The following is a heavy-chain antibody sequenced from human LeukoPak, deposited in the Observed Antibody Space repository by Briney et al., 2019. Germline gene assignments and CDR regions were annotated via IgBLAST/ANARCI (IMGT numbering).Heavy chain of an antibody. CDR2: MNPNSGNT. CDR3: ARGQYDFWSGYYRLGDY. Sequence: GASVKVSCKASGYTFTSYDINWVRQATGQGLEWMGWMNPNSGNTGYAQKFQGRVTMTRNTSISTAYMELSSLRSDDTAVYYCARGQYDFWSGYYRLGDYWGQGTLVTVSS. D-gene: IGHD3-3*01. V-gene: IGHV1-8*01. CDR1: GYTFTSYD. J-gene: IGHJ4*02.